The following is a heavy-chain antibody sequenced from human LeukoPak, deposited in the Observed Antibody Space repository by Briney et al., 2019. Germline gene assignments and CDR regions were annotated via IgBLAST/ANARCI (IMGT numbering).Heavy chain of an antibody. CDR3: ARAYGDSVGPVYYFDS. CDR2: ISYDGSNK. J-gene: IGHJ4*02. D-gene: IGHD4-17*01. CDR1: GFTFSSYA. Sequence: GGSLRLSCAASGFTFSSYAMHWVRQAPGKGLEWVAVISYDGSNKYYADSVKGRFTISRDNSKNTLYLQMNSLRAEDTAVYYCARAYGDSVGPVYYFDSWGQGSLVTVSS. V-gene: IGHV3-30-3*01.